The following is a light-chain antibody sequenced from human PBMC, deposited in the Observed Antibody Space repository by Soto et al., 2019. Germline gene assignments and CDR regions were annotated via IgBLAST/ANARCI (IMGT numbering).Light chain of an antibody. CDR3: QQYGSSPRIT. CDR1: HSVSSSY. CDR2: GAS. V-gene: IGKV3-20*01. J-gene: IGKJ5*01. Sequence: EIVLTQSPGTLSLSPGERATLSCRASHSVSSSYLAWYQQKPGQAPRLLIYGASSRATGIPDRFSGSGSGTDFTLTISRLEPEDFAVYYCQQYGSSPRITFGQGTRLEIK.